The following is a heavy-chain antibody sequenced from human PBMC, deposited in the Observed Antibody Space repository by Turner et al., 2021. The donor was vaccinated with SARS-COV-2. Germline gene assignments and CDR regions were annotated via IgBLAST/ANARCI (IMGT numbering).Heavy chain of an antibody. D-gene: IGHD3-10*01. CDR2: INPNSGGT. Sequence: QEQLVQSGAEVKKPGASVQVSCKSSGYTFTVYYMHWVRQAPGQGLEWMGWINPNSGGTNYAQKCQGMVTMTRDTSISTADMEMSRLRSDDTAVYYCAIIDMVRGVMEGYYGMDVWGQGTTVTVSS. J-gene: IGHJ6*02. CDR3: AIIDMVRGVMEGYYGMDV. CDR1: GYTFTVYY. V-gene: IGHV1-2*02.